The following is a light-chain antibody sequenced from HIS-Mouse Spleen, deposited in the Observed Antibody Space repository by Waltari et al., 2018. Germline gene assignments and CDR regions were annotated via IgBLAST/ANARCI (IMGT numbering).Light chain of an antibody. Sequence: EIVLTQSPATLSLSPGERATLSCRASQRVSSYLAWYQQKPGQAPRLLIHDASNRATGIPARFSGSGSGTDFTLTISSLEPEDFAVYYCQQRSNWPLTFGGGTKVEIK. V-gene: IGKV3-11*01. J-gene: IGKJ4*01. CDR3: QQRSNWPLT. CDR1: QRVSSY. CDR2: DAS.